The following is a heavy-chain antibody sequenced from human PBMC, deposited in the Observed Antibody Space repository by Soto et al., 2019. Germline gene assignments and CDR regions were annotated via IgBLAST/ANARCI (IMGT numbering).Heavy chain of an antibody. V-gene: IGHV3-30*18. J-gene: IGHJ4*02. CDR2: ISYDGSNK. CDR1: GFTFSSYG. CDR3: AKEFKDVLLWLGELYPPFDY. Sequence: PGGSLRLSCAASGFTFSSYGMHWVRQAPGKGLEWVAVISYDGSNKYYADSVKGRFTISRDNSKNTLYLQMNSLRAEDTAVYYCAKEFKDVLLWLGELYPPFDYWGQGTLVAVSS. D-gene: IGHD3-10*01.